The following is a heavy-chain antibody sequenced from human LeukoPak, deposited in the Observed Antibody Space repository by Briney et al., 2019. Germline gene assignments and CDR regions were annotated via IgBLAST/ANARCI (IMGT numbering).Heavy chain of an antibody. CDR1: GFTFSSYG. V-gene: IGHV3-30*03. J-gene: IGHJ3*02. CDR3: ATAGDDAFDI. CDR2: ISYDGSNK. Sequence: PGRSLRLSCAASGFTFSSYGMHWVRQAPGKGLEWVAVISYDGSNKYYADSVKGRFTISRDNSKNTLYLQMNSLRAEDTAVYYCATAGDDAFDIWGEGRMATVSS. D-gene: IGHD3-16*01.